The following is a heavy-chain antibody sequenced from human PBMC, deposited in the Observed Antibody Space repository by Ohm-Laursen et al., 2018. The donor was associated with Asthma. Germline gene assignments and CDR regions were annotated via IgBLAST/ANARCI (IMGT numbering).Heavy chain of an antibody. D-gene: IGHD3-10*01. CDR2: IIPIFGTA. V-gene: IGHV1-69*01. Sequence: SSVKVSCKTSGGTFSSYAISWVRQAPGQGLEWMGGIIPIFGTANYAQKFQGRVTITADESTSTAYMELSSLRSEDTAVYYCAREKASGYYYDSGSSDESPNWFDPWGQGTLVTVSS. CDR3: AREKASGYYYDSGSSDESPNWFDP. J-gene: IGHJ5*02. CDR1: GGTFSSYA.